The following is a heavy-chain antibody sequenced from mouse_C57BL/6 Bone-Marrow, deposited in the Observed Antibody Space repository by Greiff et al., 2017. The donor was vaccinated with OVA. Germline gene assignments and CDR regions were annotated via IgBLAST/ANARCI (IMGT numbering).Heavy chain of an antibody. CDR2: IRSKSNNYAT. D-gene: IGHD2-3*01. V-gene: IGHV10-1*01. CDR1: GFSFNTYA. CDR3: VRRGTYDGYPYYYAMDY. Sequence: EVQVVESGGGLVQPKGSLKLSCAASGFSFNTYAMNWVRQAPGKGLEWVARIRSKSNNYATYYADSVKDRFTISRDDSESMLYLQMNNLKTEDTAMYYCVRRGTYDGYPYYYAMDYWGQGTSVTVSS. J-gene: IGHJ4*01.